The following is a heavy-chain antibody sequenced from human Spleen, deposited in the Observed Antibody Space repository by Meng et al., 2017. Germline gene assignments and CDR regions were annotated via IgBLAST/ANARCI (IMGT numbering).Heavy chain of an antibody. CDR1: GFTFDDYG. CDR2: FSWYSGSV. Sequence: SLKISCAASGFTFDDYGIHWVRQAPGKGLEWVSGFSWYSGSVDYADSVKGRFTLSRDNAKNSLDLQMHSLRAEDTALYYCARDAIVVVTATRPNAFDIWGQGTMVTVSS. CDR3: ARDAIVVVTATRPNAFDI. D-gene: IGHD2-21*02. V-gene: IGHV3-9*01. J-gene: IGHJ3*02.